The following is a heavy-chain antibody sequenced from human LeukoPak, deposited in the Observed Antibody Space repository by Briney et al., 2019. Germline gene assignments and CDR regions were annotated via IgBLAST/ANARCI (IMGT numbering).Heavy chain of an antibody. J-gene: IGHJ3*02. CDR1: GGSISSSSYY. V-gene: IGHV4-39*01. CDR2: IYYSGST. CDR3: ARPLMNDADAFDI. Sequence: SETLSLTCTVSGGSISSSSYYWGWIRQPPGKGLEWIGSIYYSGSTYYNPSLKSRVTISVDTSKNQFSLKLSSVTAADTAVYYCARPLMNDADAFDIWGQGTMVTVSS. D-gene: IGHD1-1*01.